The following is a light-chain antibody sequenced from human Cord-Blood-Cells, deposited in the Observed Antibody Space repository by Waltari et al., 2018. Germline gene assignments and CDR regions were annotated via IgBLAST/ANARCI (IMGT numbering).Light chain of an antibody. CDR3: CSYAGSYTLV. CDR2: DVS. Sequence: QSALTQPRSVSGSPGQSVTISCTGTSSDVGGYNHVSWYQQHPGKAPKLMIYDVSKRPSGVPVRFSGSKSGNTASLTISGLQAEDEADYYCCSYAGSYTLVFGGGTKLTVL. V-gene: IGLV2-11*01. J-gene: IGLJ2*01. CDR1: SSDVGGYNH.